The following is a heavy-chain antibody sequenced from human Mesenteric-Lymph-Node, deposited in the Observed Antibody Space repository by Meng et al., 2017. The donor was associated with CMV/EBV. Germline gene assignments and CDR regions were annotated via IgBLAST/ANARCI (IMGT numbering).Heavy chain of an antibody. CDR2: ISAYNGNT. J-gene: IGHJ4*02. V-gene: IGHV1-18*01. CDR3: ARGLGTERYYYDSSVYRSLDY. Sequence: ASVKVSCKASGYTFTSYGISWVRQAPGQGLEWMGWISAYNGNTNYAQKLQGRVTMTTDTSTSTAYMDLITLTSDDTGVYYCARGLGTERYYYDSSVYRSLDYWGQGTVVTVSS. D-gene: IGHD3-22*01. CDR1: GYTFTSYG.